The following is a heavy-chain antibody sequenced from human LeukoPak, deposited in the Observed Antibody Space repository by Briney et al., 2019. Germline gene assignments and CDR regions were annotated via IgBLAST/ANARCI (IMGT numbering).Heavy chain of an antibody. J-gene: IGHJ5*02. V-gene: IGHV4-34*01. CDR1: GGSFSGYY. CDR2: INHSGST. CDR3: ARGGGYNWFDP. Sequence: SETLSLTCAVYGGSFSGYYWSWIRQPPGKGLEWTGEINHSGSTNYNPSLKSRVTISVHTSKNQFSLKLTSVTAADTAVYYCARGGGYNWFDPWGQGTLVTVSS.